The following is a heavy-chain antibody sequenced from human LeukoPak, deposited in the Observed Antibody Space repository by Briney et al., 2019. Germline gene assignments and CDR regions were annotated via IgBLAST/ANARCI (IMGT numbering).Heavy chain of an antibody. CDR3: ARVRAGGFWSEYDY. V-gene: IGHV3-21*06. Sequence: GGSLRLSCAVSGFSFNSYGMNWVRQAPGKGLEWVSSISGSNTYIYYADSVKGRFTISTDNARNSLYLQMNSLRAEDTAVYYCARVRAGGFWSEYDYWGQGTLVTVSS. J-gene: IGHJ4*02. CDR2: ISGSNTYI. D-gene: IGHD3-3*01. CDR1: GFSFNSYG.